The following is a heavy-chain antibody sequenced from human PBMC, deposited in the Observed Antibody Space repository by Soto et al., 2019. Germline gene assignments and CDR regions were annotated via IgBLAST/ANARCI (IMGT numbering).Heavy chain of an antibody. CDR3: SRGPGHYDSSGYSDY. CDR1: GFTFSSYG. D-gene: IGHD3-22*01. CDR2: ISYDGSNK. J-gene: IGHJ4*02. V-gene: IGHV3-30*03. Sequence: GGSLRLSCAASGFTFSSYGMHWVRQAPGKGLEWVAVISYDGSNKYYADSVKGRFTISRDNSKNTLYLQMNSLRAEDTAVYYCSRGPGHYDSSGYSDYWGQGTLVTVSS.